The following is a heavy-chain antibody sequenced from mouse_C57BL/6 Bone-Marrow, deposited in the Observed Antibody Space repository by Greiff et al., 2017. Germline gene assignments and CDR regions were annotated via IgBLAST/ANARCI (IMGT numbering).Heavy chain of an antibody. CDR2: ISAGGSYT. Sequence: EVKLVESGGGLVKPGASLKLSCAASGFTFSSYAMPWVRQTPEQRLEWVATISAGGSYTTYPHNVKGRFTISRDNARNNLYLQMSHLKSEDTAMYYCARLTVVAYYFDYWGQGTTLTVSS. J-gene: IGHJ2*01. CDR1: GFTFSSYA. CDR3: ARLTVVAYYFDY. V-gene: IGHV5-4*03. D-gene: IGHD1-1*01.